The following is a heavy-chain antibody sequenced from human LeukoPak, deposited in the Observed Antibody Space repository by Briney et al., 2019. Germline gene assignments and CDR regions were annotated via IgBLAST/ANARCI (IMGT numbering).Heavy chain of an antibody. D-gene: IGHD3-10*01. Sequence: GGSLRLSCAASGFTFSSYWMSWVRQAPGKGLEWVANIKQDGSEKYYVDSVKGRFTISRDNAKNSLYLQMNSLRAEDTAVYYCARGPRTMVRGVMYDYWGQGTLVTVSS. CDR2: IKQDGSEK. J-gene: IGHJ4*02. CDR3: ARGPRTMVRGVMYDY. CDR1: GFTFSSYW. V-gene: IGHV3-7*01.